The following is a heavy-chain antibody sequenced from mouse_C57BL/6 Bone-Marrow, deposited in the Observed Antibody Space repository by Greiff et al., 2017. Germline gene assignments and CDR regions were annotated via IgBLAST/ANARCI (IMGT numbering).Heavy chain of an antibody. CDR3: ARHEERCGGYARDY. Sequence: QVQLQPSGAELVKPGASVKLSCKASGYTFTESTIHWVKQRSGQGLEWIGWFYPGSGSIKYNEKFQAKATLTADKSSSTVYMERSRLTSEDSAVYFGARHEERCGGYARDYWGQGTSVTVSS. CDR2: FYPGSGSI. J-gene: IGHJ4*01. V-gene: IGHV1-62-2*01. CDR1: GYTFTEST.